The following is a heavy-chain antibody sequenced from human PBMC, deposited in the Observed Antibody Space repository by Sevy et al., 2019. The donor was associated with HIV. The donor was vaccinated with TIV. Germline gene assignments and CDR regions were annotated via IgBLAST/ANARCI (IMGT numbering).Heavy chain of an antibody. CDR1: GLIFSKYW. V-gene: IGHV3-7*01. J-gene: IGHJ4*02. CDR2: IKGDGGEK. D-gene: IGHD6-19*01. CDR3: AREDIAVPGGDY. Sequence: GGSLRLSCAASGLIFSKYWMSWVRQAPGKGLEWVANIKGDGGEKYYVDSVKGRFTISRDNAKNSLYLQMNSLGAEDTAIYYCAREDIAVPGGDYWGQGTLVTVSS.